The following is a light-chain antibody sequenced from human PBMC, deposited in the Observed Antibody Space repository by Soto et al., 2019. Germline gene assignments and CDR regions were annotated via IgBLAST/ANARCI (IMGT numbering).Light chain of an antibody. CDR3: HQYGSSPAT. CDR1: QSVSSSS. V-gene: IGKV3-20*01. Sequence: EILLTQSPATLSVSPGESATLSCRASQSVSSSSLAWYQQKPGQAPRLLIYGASSRATGIPDRFSGSGSGTDFTLTISRLEPEDFAVYYCHQYGSSPATFGQGTKVDIK. CDR2: GAS. J-gene: IGKJ1*01.